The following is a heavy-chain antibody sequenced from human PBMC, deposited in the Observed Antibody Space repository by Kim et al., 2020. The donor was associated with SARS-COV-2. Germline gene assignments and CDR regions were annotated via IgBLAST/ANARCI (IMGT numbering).Heavy chain of an antibody. D-gene: IGHD3-22*01. J-gene: IGHJ4*02. Sequence: GGSLRLSCAGSGFTFSSYALHWVRQAPGKGLQWVAAISSDGNGVYYTQSLKGRFTISRDNSKNTVFLQMNSLRPEDTAVYFCARDPHIGKHDIDYWGQGTLVTVSS. CDR1: GFTFSSYA. CDR3: ARDPHIGKHDIDY. CDR2: ISSDGNGV. V-gene: IGHV3-30-3*01.